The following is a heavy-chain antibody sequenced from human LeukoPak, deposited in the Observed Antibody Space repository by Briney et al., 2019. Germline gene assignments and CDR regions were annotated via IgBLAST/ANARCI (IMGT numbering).Heavy chain of an antibody. CDR1: GFTFSSYW. CDR3: AKDNEDSSGWPLLFDY. CDR2: IKQDGSQK. Sequence: GGSLRLSCAASGFTFSSYWMSWVRQAPGKGLEWVANIKQDGSQKYYVDSVKGRFSISRDNAKNSLYLQMNSLRAEDTAVYYCAKDNEDSSGWPLLFDYWGQGTLVTVSS. J-gene: IGHJ4*02. D-gene: IGHD6-19*01. V-gene: IGHV3-7*01.